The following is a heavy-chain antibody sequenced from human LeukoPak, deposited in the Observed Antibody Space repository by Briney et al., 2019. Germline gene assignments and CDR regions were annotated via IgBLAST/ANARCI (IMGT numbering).Heavy chain of an antibody. Sequence: GGSLRLSCAASGFTFSSYGMHWVRQAPGKGLEWVSYISSSSSTIYYADSVKGRFTISRDNSKNTLYLQMNSLRAEDTAVYYCAKDTTTVVTYDAFDIWGQGTMVTVSS. J-gene: IGHJ3*02. V-gene: IGHV3-48*01. CDR2: ISSSSSTI. D-gene: IGHD4-23*01. CDR1: GFTFSSYG. CDR3: AKDTTTVVTYDAFDI.